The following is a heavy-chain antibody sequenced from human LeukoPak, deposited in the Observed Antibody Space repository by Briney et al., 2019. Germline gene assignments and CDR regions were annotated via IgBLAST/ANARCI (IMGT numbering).Heavy chain of an antibody. Sequence: TGGSLRLSCAASGFTFSSYAMSWVRQAPGKGLEWVSAISGSGGSTYYADSVKGRFTISRDNSKNTLYLQMNSLRAEDTALYYCAKDPHNLDSSSWSHFDYWGQGTLVTVSS. CDR2: ISGSGGST. D-gene: IGHD6-13*01. CDR3: AKDPHNLDSSSWSHFDY. CDR1: GFTFSSYA. V-gene: IGHV3-23*01. J-gene: IGHJ4*02.